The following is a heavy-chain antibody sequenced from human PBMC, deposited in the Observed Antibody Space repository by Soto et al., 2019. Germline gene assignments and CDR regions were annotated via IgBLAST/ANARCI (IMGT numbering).Heavy chain of an antibody. CDR1: GGSISSYY. CDR3: AADRGYSYGYFDF. J-gene: IGHJ4*02. Sequence: PSETLSLTCTVSGGSISSYYWSWIRQPPGKGLEWIGYIYYSESTYYNPSLKSRVTISVDTSKNQFSLKLSSVTAADTGIYYCAADRGYSYGYFDFWGQGALVTVSS. V-gene: IGHV4-59*12. D-gene: IGHD5-18*01. CDR2: IYYSEST.